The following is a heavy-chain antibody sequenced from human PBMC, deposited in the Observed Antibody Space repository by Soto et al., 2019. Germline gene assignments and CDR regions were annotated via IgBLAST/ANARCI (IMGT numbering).Heavy chain of an antibody. CDR2: LNSNSGGT. D-gene: IGHD3-10*01. J-gene: IGHJ6*04. V-gene: IGHV1-2*02. Sequence: QLQLVQSGAEVKRPGASVRVSCKASGNTLTGYFLHWVRQARGQGLEWMGWLNSNSGGTKIAQKFQGRLAMTRDTSITTAYRELSRLRSDDTAVYYCATSPGWLGEGGGGLDVWGIGATVTVSS. CDR3: ATSPGWLGEGGGGLDV. CDR1: GNTLTGYF.